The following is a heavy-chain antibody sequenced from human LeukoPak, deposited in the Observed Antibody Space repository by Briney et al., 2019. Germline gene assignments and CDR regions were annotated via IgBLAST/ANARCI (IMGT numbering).Heavy chain of an antibody. V-gene: IGHV1-18*04. CDR2: ISAYNGNT. D-gene: IGHD5-18*01. CDR3: ARVNGYSYGLNWYFDL. Sequence: ASVKVSCKASGYTCTSYGISWVRQAPGQGLEWMGWISAYNGNTNYAQKLQGRVTMTTDASTSTAYMELRSLRSDDTAVYYCARVNGYSYGLNWYFDLWGRGTLVTVSS. CDR1: GYTCTSYG. J-gene: IGHJ2*01.